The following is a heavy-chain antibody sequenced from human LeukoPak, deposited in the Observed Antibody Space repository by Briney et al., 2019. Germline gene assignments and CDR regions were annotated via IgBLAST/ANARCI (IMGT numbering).Heavy chain of an antibody. D-gene: IGHD6-13*01. CDR2: INHSGST. J-gene: IGHJ5*02. CDR1: GGSFSGYY. V-gene: IGHV4-34*01. CDR3: ARGTRSSIAAVARNWFDP. Sequence: SETLSLTCAVYGGSFSGYYWSWIRQPPGKGLEWIGEINHSGSTNYNPSLKSRVTISVDTSKNQFSLKLSSVTAADTAVYYCARGTRSSIAAVARNWFDPWGQGTLVTVSS.